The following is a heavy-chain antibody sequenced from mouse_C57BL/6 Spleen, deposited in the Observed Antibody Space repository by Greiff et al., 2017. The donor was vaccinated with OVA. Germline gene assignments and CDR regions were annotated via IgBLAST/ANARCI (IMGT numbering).Heavy chain of an antibody. V-gene: IGHV1-18*01. CDR2: INPNNGGT. CDR1: GYTFTDYN. D-gene: IGHD1-2*01. Sequence: VQLQQSGPELVKPGASVKIPCKASGYTFTDYNMDWVKQSHGKSLEWIGDINPNNGGTIYNEKFKGKATLTVDKSSSTAYMELRSRTSEDTAVYYCARRTAAPAGWYFDVWGTGTTVTVSS. J-gene: IGHJ1*03. CDR3: ARRTAAPAGWYFDV.